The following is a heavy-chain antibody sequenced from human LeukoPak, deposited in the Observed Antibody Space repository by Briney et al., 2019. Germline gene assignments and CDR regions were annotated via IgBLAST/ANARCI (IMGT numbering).Heavy chain of an antibody. D-gene: IGHD3-3*01. V-gene: IGHV4-38-2*01. CDR2: IYNSGST. CDR3: ASRFWSGYYTVGYYFDY. CDR1: GYSISSAYY. Sequence: PSETLSLTCAVSGYSISSAYYWGWIRQPPGKGLGGIGSIYNSGSTYYNPSLKSRVTISVDTSKNQFSLKLSSVTAADTAVYYCASRFWSGYYTVGYYFDYWGQGTLATVSS. J-gene: IGHJ4*02.